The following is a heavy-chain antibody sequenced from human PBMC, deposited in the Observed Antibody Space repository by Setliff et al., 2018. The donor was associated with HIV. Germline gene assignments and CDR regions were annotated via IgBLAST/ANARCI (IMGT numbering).Heavy chain of an antibody. V-gene: IGHV1-69*13. CDR1: GGRFSSYA. D-gene: IGHD5-12*01. J-gene: IGHJ6*03. CDR3: ATNPEMATINYYYYYMDV. Sequence: SVKVSCKASGGRFSSYALSWVRQAPGQGLEWMGGIIPIFGTANYAQKFQGRVTITADESTSTAYMELSSLRSEDTAVYYCATNPEMATINYYYYYMDVWGKGTTVTVSS. CDR2: IIPIFGTA.